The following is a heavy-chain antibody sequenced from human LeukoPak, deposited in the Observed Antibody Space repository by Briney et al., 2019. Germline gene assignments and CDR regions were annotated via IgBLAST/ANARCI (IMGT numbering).Heavy chain of an antibody. CDR3: VRRDSRGYSRH. V-gene: IGHV3-20*04. J-gene: IGHJ4*01. CDR1: GFTFDDYG. CDR2: INWSGGST. Sequence: GGSLRLSCAASGFTFDDYGMSWVRKAPGKGLESVSGINWSGGSTLYADSVKGRFTISRDNAKNSLYVQMNSLRVEDTALYYCVRRDSRGYSRHWGQGTLVTVSS. D-gene: IGHD3-22*01.